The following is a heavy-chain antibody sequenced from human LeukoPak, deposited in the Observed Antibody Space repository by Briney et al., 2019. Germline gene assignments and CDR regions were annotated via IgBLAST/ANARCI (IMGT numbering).Heavy chain of an antibody. Sequence: SETLSLTCTVSSGSISTSNYYWGWVRQPPGKALEWIGNIFYSGSTYYSPSLKSRVTISLDTSRNQFSLKLNSVTAADTAVYYCARAVSGSYFSRYYYYMDVWGKGTTVTISS. D-gene: IGHD1-26*01. V-gene: IGHV4-39*07. J-gene: IGHJ6*03. CDR3: ARAVSGSYFSRYYYYMDV. CDR2: IFYSGST. CDR1: SGSISTSNYY.